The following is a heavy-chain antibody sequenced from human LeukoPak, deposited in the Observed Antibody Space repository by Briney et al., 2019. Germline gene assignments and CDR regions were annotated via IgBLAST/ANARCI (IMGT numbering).Heavy chain of an antibody. J-gene: IGHJ4*02. D-gene: IGHD3-10*01. CDR1: GFTCSNAW. CDR3: TIGFANLVRELNRY. CDR2: IKSKTEGGTT. Sequence: NPGGSLRLSCAASGFTCSNAWMNWVRQAPGEGLECVGRIKSKTEGGTTDYAAPVKGRFTISRDDSKNTLYLQMNSLKTADTAVYYCTIGFANLVRELNRYWGQGTLVTVSS. V-gene: IGHV3-15*07.